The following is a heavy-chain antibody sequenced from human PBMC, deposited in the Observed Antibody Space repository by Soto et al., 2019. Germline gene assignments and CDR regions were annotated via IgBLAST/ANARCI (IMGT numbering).Heavy chain of an antibody. CDR3: ARDRLIAVTGLLRN. V-gene: IGHV1-24*01. D-gene: IGHD6-19*01. CDR1: GYTLTELS. J-gene: IGHJ4*02. Sequence: ASVKVSCKVSGYTLTELSMHWVRQAPGKGLEWMGGFDPEFGEIIYTQKFQGRVTLTADTSTTTAYMELRGLRFDDTAVYYCARDRLIAVTGLLRNWGQGTLVTVSS. CDR2: FDPEFGEI.